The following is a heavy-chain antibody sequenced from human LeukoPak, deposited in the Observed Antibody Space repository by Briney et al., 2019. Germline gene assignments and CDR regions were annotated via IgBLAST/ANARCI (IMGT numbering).Heavy chain of an antibody. V-gene: IGHV1-46*01. D-gene: IGHD3-22*01. CDR1: GYTFTSYY. CDR3: ARELGYDSSLDSFDI. J-gene: IGHJ3*02. CDR2: INPSGGST. Sequence: ASVKVSCKASGYTFTSYYMHWVRQAPGQGLEWMGIINPSGGSTSYAQKFQGRVTMTRDMSISTAYMELSRLRSDDTAVYYCARELGYDSSLDSFDIWGQGTMVTVSS.